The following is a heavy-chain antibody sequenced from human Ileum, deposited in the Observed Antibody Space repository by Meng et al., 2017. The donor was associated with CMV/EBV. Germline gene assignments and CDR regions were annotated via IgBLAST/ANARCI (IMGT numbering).Heavy chain of an antibody. CDR2: IRYDGSNK. CDR3: ATQYHYGSGSFRGIDV. CDR1: GFTFSSYA. D-gene: IGHD3-10*01. J-gene: IGHJ6*02. V-gene: IGHV3-30*02. Sequence: GESLKISCAASGFTFSSYAMHWVRQAPGKGLEWVTFIRYDGSNKYYAESVKGRFTISRDNSKNTLYLQMNSLRPEDTAVYYCATQYHYGSGSFRGIDVWGQGTTVTVSS.